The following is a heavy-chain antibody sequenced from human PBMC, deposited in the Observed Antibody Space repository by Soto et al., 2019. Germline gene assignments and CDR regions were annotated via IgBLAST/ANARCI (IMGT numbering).Heavy chain of an antibody. V-gene: IGHV3-23*01. CDR2: ISGSGGST. CDR3: AKAPTTDFWSGYFPPGYFDY. Sequence: LGGSLRLSCAAPGFTFSSYAMSWVRQAPGKGLEWVSAISGSGGSTYYADSVKGRFTISRDNSKNTLYLQMNSLRAEDTAVYYCAKAPTTDFWSGYFPPGYFDYWGQGTLVTVSS. J-gene: IGHJ4*02. D-gene: IGHD3-3*01. CDR1: GFTFSSYA.